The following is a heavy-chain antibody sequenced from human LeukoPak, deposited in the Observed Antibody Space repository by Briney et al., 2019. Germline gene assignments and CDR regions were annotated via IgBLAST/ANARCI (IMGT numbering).Heavy chain of an antibody. V-gene: IGHV1-69*13. Sequence: SVTVSCKASGGTFSSYAISWVRQAPGQGLEWMGGIIPIFGTANYAQKFQGRVTITADESSSTAYMELSSLRSEDTAVYYCARRGRTLRERADNWFDPWGQGTLVTVSS. CDR2: IIPIFGTA. J-gene: IGHJ5*02. D-gene: IGHD2-15*01. CDR3: ARRGRTLRERADNWFDP. CDR1: GGTFSSYA.